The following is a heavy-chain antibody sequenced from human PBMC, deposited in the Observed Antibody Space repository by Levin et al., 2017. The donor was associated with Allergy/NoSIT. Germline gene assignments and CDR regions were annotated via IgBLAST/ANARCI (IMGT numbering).Heavy chain of an antibody. CDR1: SGSISNYH. CDR2: ISNSGNT. V-gene: IGHV4-59*08. J-gene: IGHJ4*02. Sequence: KPSETLSLTCSVSSGSISNYHWSWIRQSPAEGLEWIGHISNSGNTNYNPSLTSRVTISLDTSKSQISLRLSTVTAADTAVYYCARHVYIDGSPFDHWGQGTLVAVSS. D-gene: IGHD3-10*01. CDR3: ARHVYIDGSPFDH.